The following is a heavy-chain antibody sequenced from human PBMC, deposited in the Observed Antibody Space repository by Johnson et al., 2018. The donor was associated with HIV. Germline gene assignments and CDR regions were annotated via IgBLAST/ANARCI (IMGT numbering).Heavy chain of an antibody. CDR2: IGTAGDT. Sequence: VQLVESGGGLVKPGGSLRLSCAASGFTFSSYDMHWVRQATGKGLEWVSAIGTAGDTYYPGSVKGRFTISRENAKNSLYLQMNSLRAGDTAVYYCARAHVSSSSSSDAFDIWGQGTMVTVSS. CDR3: ARAHVSSSSSSDAFDI. CDR1: GFTFSSYD. V-gene: IGHV3-13*01. D-gene: IGHD6-6*01. J-gene: IGHJ3*02.